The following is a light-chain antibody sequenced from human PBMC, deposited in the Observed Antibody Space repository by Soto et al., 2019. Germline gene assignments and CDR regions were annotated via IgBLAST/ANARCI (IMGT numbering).Light chain of an antibody. V-gene: IGLV2-8*01. CDR2: EVN. CDR3: SSYAGSSNV. J-gene: IGLJ1*01. Sequence: QSVLTQPPSASGSPGQSVAISCTGTSSDVGGYNYVSWYQQHPGKAPKLMIYEVNKLPSGVPDRFSGSKSGNTASLTVSGLQAEDEADYYCSSYAGSSNVFGTGTKGTVL. CDR1: SSDVGGYNY.